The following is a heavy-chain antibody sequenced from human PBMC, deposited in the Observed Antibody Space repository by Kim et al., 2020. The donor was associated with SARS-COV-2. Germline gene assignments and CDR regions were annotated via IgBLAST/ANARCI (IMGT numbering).Heavy chain of an antibody. CDR3: AGSARGYSSGGNCYDAFDM. Sequence: ASVKVSCKASGYTFADYYIHWVRQAPGQGLEWMGWISPHSGGTNYAQKFQGRVTMTRDTSISTAYMDLSSLRSDDTAVYYCAGSARGYSSGGNCYDAFDMWGQGTMVTVSS. V-gene: IGHV1-2*02. CDR1: GYTFADYY. CDR2: ISPHSGGT. J-gene: IGHJ3*02. D-gene: IGHD2-15*01.